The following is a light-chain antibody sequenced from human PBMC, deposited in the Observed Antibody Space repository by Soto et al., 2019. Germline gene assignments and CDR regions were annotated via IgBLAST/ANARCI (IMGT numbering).Light chain of an antibody. CDR1: GSDVGGYNY. Sequence: QSVLTQPRSVSGSPGQSVTISCTGTGSDVGGYNYVSWYQQHPGKAPKLMIYEVSNRPSGVSNRFSGSKSGNTASLTISGLQAEDEADYYCSSYTSSSTLYVFGTGTKVTVL. CDR2: EVS. CDR3: SSYTSSSTLYV. V-gene: IGLV2-14*01. J-gene: IGLJ1*01.